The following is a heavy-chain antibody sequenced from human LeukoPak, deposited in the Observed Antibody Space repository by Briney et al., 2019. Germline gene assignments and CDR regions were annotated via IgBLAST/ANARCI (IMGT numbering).Heavy chain of an antibody. V-gene: IGHV3-33*06. CDR1: GFTFSSYG. J-gene: IGHJ4*02. Sequence: GRSLRLSCAASGFTFSSYGMHWVRQAPGTGLEWVAVIWYDGSNKYYADSVKGRFTISRDNSKNTLYLQMNSLRAEDTAVYYCAKGTITFGGAYYFDYWGQGTLVTVSS. CDR2: IWYDGSNK. CDR3: AKGTITFGGAYYFDY. D-gene: IGHD3-16*01.